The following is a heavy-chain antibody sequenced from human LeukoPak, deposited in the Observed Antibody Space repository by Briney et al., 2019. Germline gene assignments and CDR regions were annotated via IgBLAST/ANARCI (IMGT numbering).Heavy chain of an antibody. CDR2: INWNGGST. CDR3: ARDMLLEDAFDI. Sequence: GGSLRLSCEVSGFTFNDHAINWVRQAPGKGLEWVANINWNGGSTGYVDSVKGRFIISRDNTKNSVFLQMHSLRDDDTALYYCARDMLLEDAFDIWGQGTMVIVSS. D-gene: IGHD3-10*02. J-gene: IGHJ3*02. CDR1: GFTFNDHA. V-gene: IGHV3-20*04.